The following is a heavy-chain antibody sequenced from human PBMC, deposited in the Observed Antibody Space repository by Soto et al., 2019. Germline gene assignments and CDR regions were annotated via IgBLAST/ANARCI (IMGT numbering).Heavy chain of an antibody. V-gene: IGHV4-39*01. Sequence: PSDSLSLTYIASGRAISTSSYYWGWFRQPSGKGLEWIGSIYYSGSTYYNPSLMSRVTISVDTSKNQFSLKLSSVTAADTAVYYCARRGSSSWYGYWGQGTLVTVS. CDR2: IYYSGST. J-gene: IGHJ4*02. D-gene: IGHD6-13*01. CDR3: ARRGSSSWYGY. CDR1: GRAISTSSYY.